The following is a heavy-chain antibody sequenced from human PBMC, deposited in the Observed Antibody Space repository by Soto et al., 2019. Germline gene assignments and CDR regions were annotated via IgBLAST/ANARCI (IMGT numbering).Heavy chain of an antibody. CDR3: ARVGRNSSSWSQPTSYYYYYGMDV. V-gene: IGHV3-33*01. J-gene: IGHJ6*02. D-gene: IGHD6-13*01. Sequence: GGSLRLSCAASGFTFSSYGMHWVRQAPGKGLEWVAVIWYDGSNKYYADSVKGRFTISRDNSKNTLYLQMNSLRAEDTAVYYCARVGRNSSSWSQPTSYYYYYGMDVWGRGTTVTVSS. CDR2: IWYDGSNK. CDR1: GFTFSSYG.